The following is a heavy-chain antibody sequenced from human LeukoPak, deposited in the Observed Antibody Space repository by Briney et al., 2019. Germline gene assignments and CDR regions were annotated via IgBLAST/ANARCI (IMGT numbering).Heavy chain of an antibody. CDR1: GFTFSSYE. J-gene: IGHJ1*01. CDR3: ARGGYYDSSGYYYVGYFHH. D-gene: IGHD3-22*01. V-gene: IGHV3-48*03. CDR2: ISFSGSTI. Sequence: GGSLRLSCAASGFTFSSYEMNWVRQAPGKGLEWVSYISFSGSTIYCADSVKGRFTISRDNAKNSLYVQMNSLRAEDTAVYYCARGGYYDSSGYYYVGYFHHWGQGTLVTVSS.